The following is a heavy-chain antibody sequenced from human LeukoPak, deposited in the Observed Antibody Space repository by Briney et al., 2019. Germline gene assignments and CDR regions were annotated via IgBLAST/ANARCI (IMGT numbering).Heavy chain of an antibody. J-gene: IGHJ4*02. D-gene: IGHD3-22*01. CDR2: IIPILGIA. Sequence: ASVKVSCKASGGTFSSYTISWVRQAPGQGLEWMGRIIPILGIANYAQKFQGRVTITADKSTSTAYMELSRLRSEDTAVYYCARGPYYDSSGYVLDYWGQGTLVTVSS. V-gene: IGHV1-69*02. CDR1: GGTFSSYT. CDR3: ARGPYYDSSGYVLDY.